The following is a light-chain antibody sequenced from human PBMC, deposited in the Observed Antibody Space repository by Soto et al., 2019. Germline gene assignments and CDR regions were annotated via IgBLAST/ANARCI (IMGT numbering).Light chain of an antibody. V-gene: IGKV1-33*01. Sequence: DLQMTQSPSSLSASVGDRVTITCQASQYISNYLNWYQQKPGKAPKLLIYDASNLETGVPSRFNGSGSGTDFTLTINSLQPGDIATYYCQHYQTLPLTFGGGTKVEIK. CDR3: QHYQTLPLT. CDR1: QYISNY. J-gene: IGKJ4*01. CDR2: DAS.